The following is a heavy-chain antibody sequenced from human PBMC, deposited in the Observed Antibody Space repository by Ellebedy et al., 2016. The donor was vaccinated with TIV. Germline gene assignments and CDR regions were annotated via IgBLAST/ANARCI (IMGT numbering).Heavy chain of an antibody. Sequence: MPSETLSLTCTVSGGSISSSSYYWGWIRQPPGKGLEWIGEINHSGSTYYNPSLKSRVTISVDTSKNQFSLKLSSVTAADTAVYYCARSHYDFWSGFGWFDPWGQGTLVTVSS. D-gene: IGHD3-3*01. J-gene: IGHJ5*02. CDR1: GGSISSSSYY. V-gene: IGHV4-39*01. CDR2: INHSGST. CDR3: ARSHYDFWSGFGWFDP.